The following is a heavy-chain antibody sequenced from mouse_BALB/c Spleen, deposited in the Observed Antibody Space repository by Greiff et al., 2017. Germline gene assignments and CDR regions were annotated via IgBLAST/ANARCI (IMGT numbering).Heavy chain of an antibody. V-gene: IGHV1-69*01. CDR2: IDTSDSYT. CDR1: GYTFTDYW. CDR3: ARSVYGNYYAMDY. J-gene: IGHJ4*01. Sequence: QVQLQQPGAELVMPGASVKMSCKASGYTFTDYWMHWVKQRPGQGLEWIGAIDTSDSYTSYNQKFKGKATLTVDESSSTAYMQLSSLTSEDSAVYYCARSVYGNYYAMDYWGQGTSVTVSS. D-gene: IGHD2-1*01.